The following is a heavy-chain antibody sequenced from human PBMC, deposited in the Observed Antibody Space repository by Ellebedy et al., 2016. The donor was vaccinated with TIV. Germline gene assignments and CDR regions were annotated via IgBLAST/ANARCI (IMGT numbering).Heavy chain of an antibody. Sequence: SETLSLXXAVYGGSFSGYYWSWIRQPPGKGLEWIGEINHSGSTNYNPSLKSRVTISVDTSKNQFSLKLSSVAAADTAVYYCARGWSYWGQGTLVTVSS. D-gene: IGHD1-1*01. CDR2: INHSGST. CDR3: ARGWSY. V-gene: IGHV4-34*01. CDR1: GGSFSGYY. J-gene: IGHJ4*02.